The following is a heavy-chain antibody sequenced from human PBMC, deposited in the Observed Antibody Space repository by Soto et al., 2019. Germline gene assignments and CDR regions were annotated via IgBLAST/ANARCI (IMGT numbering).Heavy chain of an antibody. CDR2: MWYDGSNK. CDR3: ARVAPSNYGRDV. J-gene: IGHJ6*02. CDR1: GFTFSSYG. D-gene: IGHD2-2*01. V-gene: IGHV3-33*01. Sequence: QMQLVESGGGVVQPGRSLRLSCGVSGFTFSSYGMHWVRQAPGKGLEWVAVMWYDGSNKYYADSVQGRFTISRDNSKNTLYRQMNSLRAEDTAVYYCARVAPSNYGRDVWGQGTTVTVSS.